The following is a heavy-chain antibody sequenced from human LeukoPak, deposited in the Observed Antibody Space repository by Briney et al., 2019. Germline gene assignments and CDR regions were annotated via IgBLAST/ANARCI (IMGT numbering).Heavy chain of an antibody. CDR3: ARALVTAILYED. D-gene: IGHD2-21*02. CDR1: GGSVSSGSHY. Sequence: SETLSLTCSVSGGSVSSGSHYWSWIRQPPGKGLEWIGYIYYSGSTNYNPSLKSRVTISVDTSKNQFSLKLSSVTAADTAVYYCARALVTAILYEDWGQGTLVTVSS. V-gene: IGHV4-61*01. CDR2: IYYSGST. J-gene: IGHJ4*02.